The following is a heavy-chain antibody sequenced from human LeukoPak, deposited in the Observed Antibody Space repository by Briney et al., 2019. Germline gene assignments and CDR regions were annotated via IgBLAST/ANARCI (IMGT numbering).Heavy chain of an antibody. D-gene: IGHD2-15*01. CDR3: ARDGGGYCSGGSCPGSGY. CDR1: GGSISSGGYS. CDR2: IYHSGST. J-gene: IGHJ4*02. V-gene: IGHV4-30-2*01. Sequence: PSQTLSLTCAVSGGSISSGGYSWSWIRQPPGKGLEWIGYIYHSGSTYYNPSLRSRVTISVDRSKNQFSLKLSSVTAADTAVYYCARDGGGYCSGGSCPGSGYWGQGTLVTVSS.